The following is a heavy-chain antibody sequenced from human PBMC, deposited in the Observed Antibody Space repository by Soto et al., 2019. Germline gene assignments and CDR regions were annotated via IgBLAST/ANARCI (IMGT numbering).Heavy chain of an antibody. CDR1: GCTFSSYA. J-gene: IGHJ4*02. V-gene: IGHV3-23*01. CDR2: ISGSGSST. Sequence: GGSLRLSCAASGCTFSSYAMNWVRQAPGKGLEWVSVISGSGSSTYYADSVKGRFTISRDNSKNTLYLQMNSLRAEDTAVYYCASRSSGWYFDYWGQGTLVTVSS. D-gene: IGHD6-19*01. CDR3: ASRSSGWYFDY.